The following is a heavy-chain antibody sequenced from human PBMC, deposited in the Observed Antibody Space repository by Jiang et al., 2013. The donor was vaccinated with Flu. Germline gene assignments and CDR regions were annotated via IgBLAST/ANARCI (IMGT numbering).Heavy chain of an antibody. Sequence: GWVRQMPGKGLEWMGIIYPGDSDTRYSPSFQGQVTISADKSISTAYLQWSSLKASDTAMYYCARLGIAVAGRFVHFDYWGQGTLVTVSS. CDR2: IYPGDSDT. D-gene: IGHD6-19*01. V-gene: IGHV5-51*01. J-gene: IGHJ4*02. CDR3: ARLGIAVAGRFVHFDY.